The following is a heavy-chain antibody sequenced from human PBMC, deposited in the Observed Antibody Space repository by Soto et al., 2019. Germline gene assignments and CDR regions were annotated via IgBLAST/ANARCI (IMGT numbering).Heavy chain of an antibody. Sequence: QEQLVQSGAEVKKPGSSVKVSCKASGGLFSSYPISWVRQVPGQGLEWMGGIIPVFQTAYYTQRFQGRVTITADESTKTASLAVSRLRSQDTAIYYCARVRSGSTWFNEFWGKGTLVTVSS. D-gene: IGHD3-22*01. CDR3: ARVRSGSTWFNEF. V-gene: IGHV1-69*01. CDR2: IIPVFQTA. CDR1: GGLFSSYP. J-gene: IGHJ4*02.